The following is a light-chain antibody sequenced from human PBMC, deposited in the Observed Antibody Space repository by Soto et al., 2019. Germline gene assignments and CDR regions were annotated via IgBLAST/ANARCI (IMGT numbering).Light chain of an antibody. CDR2: QVS. CDR1: SSDVGGYDF. V-gene: IGLV2-14*01. Sequence: QSALTQPASVSGSTGQSITISCTGTSSDVGGYDFVSWYQHHPGKAPRLIIYQVSNRPSGVSNRFSGSKSGNTASLTISGLQPEDEADYYCSSYISMIVRVFGGGTKVTVL. CDR3: SSYISMIVRV. J-gene: IGLJ3*02.